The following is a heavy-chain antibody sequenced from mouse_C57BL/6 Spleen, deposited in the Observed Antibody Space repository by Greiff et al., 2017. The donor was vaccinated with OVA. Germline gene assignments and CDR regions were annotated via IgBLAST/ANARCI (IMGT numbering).Heavy chain of an antibody. V-gene: IGHV1-64*01. CDR3: ARFGIYYPFDY. D-gene: IGHD2-1*01. J-gene: IGHJ2*01. CDR2: IHPNSGST. Sequence: VQLQQPGAELVKPGASVKLSCKASGYTFTSYWMHWVKQRPGQGLEWIGMIHPNSGSTNYNEKFKSKATLTADKSSSTAYMQLSSLTSEDSAVYFCARFGIYYPFDYWGQGTTLTVSS. CDR1: GYTFTSYW.